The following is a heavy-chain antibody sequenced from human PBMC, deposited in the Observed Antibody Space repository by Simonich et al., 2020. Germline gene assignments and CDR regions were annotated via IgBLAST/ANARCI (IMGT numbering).Heavy chain of an antibody. D-gene: IGHD3-22*01. CDR2: ISGSGGRT. CDR1: GFTFSSYA. V-gene: IGHV3-23*01. CDR3: AKDLGERITMIVVVIDAFDI. J-gene: IGHJ3*02. Sequence: GGGLVQPGGSLRLSCAASGFTFSSYAMSWVRQAPGEGLEWVSAISGSGGRTYYADSVKGRFTISRDNSKKTLYLKMNSLRAEDTAVYYCAKDLGERITMIVVVIDAFDIWGQGTMVTVSS.